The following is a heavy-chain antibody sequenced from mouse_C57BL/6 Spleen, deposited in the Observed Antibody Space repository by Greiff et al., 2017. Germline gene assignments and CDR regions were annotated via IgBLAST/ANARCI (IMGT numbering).Heavy chain of an antibody. CDR3: ARDDYGVMDY. CDR2: ISSGISTI. CDR1: GFTFSDYG. V-gene: IGHV5-17*01. J-gene: IGHJ4*01. D-gene: IGHD2-4*01. Sequence: EVMLVESGGGLVKPEGSLKLSCAASGFTFSDYGMHWVRQAPEKGLEWVAYISSGISTIYYADTVKGRFTISRDNAKNTLFLQMTSLRSEDTAMYYCARDDYGVMDYWGQGTSVTVSS.